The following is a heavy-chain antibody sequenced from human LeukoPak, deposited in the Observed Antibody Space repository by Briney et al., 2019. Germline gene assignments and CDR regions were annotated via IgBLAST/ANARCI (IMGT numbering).Heavy chain of an antibody. J-gene: IGHJ6*02. CDR1: GGTFSSYA. CDR3: ARGLDCSGGSCYSNYYGMDV. Sequence: ASVKVSCKASGGTFSSYAISWVRQAPGRGLEWMGRIIPILGIANYAQKFQGRVTITADKSTSTAYMELSSLRSEDTAVYYCARGLDCSGGSCYSNYYGMDVWGQGTTVTVSS. D-gene: IGHD2-15*01. CDR2: IIPILGIA. V-gene: IGHV1-69*04.